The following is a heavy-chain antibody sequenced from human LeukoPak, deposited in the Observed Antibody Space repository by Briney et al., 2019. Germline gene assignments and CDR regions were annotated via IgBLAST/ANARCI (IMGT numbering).Heavy chain of an antibody. CDR2: INPNSGGT. D-gene: IGHD2-2*01. Sequence: ASVKVSCKASGYTFTSYGISWVRQAPGQGLEWMGWINPNSGGTNYAQKFQGRVTMTRDTSISTAYMELSRLRSDDTAVYYCASMAVVVPAATLDYWGQGTLVTVSS. J-gene: IGHJ4*02. V-gene: IGHV1-2*02. CDR3: ASMAVVVPAATLDY. CDR1: GYTFTSYG.